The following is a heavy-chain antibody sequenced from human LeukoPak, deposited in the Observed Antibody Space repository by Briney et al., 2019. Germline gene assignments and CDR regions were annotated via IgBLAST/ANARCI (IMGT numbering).Heavy chain of an antibody. CDR1: GYTFTDYY. CDR2: INSNSGRT. V-gene: IGHV1-2*02. Sequence: ASVKVSCKASGYTFTDYYLHWVRQAPGQGLEWMGWINSNSGRTHYIQDFQGRVTMTRDTSISTAYMEVSRLRSDDTAVYYCARASRGSGSHDYWGQGTLVTVSS. J-gene: IGHJ4*02. CDR3: ARASRGSGSHDY. D-gene: IGHD3-10*01.